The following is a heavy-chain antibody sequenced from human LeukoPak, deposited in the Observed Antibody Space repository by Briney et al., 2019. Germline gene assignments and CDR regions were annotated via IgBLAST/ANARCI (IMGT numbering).Heavy chain of an antibody. V-gene: IGHV1-69*04. CDR2: IIPILGIA. J-gene: IGHJ5*02. CDR1: GGTFSSYA. Sequence: GASVKVSCKASGGTFSSYAISWVRQAPGQGLEWMGRIIPILGIASYAQKFQGRVTMTRDTSTSTVYMELSSLRSEDTAVYYCAREGVRYSSSWYYSWGQGTLVTVSS. D-gene: IGHD6-13*01. CDR3: AREGVRYSSSWYYS.